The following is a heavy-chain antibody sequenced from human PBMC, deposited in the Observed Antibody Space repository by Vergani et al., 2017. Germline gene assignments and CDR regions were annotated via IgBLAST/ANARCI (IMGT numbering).Heavy chain of an antibody. Sequence: QVQLVQSGAEVKKPGSSVKVSCKASGGTFSSYAISWVRQAPGQGLEWMGGIIPIFGTANYAQKFQGRVTINADESTSTDYMELSSLRSEDTAVYYCASKIEWDYGVNSGAFDIWGQGTMVTVSS. CDR3: ASKIEWDYGVNSGAFDI. CDR1: GGTFSSYA. V-gene: IGHV1-69*01. J-gene: IGHJ3*02. CDR2: IIPIFGTA. D-gene: IGHD4-23*01.